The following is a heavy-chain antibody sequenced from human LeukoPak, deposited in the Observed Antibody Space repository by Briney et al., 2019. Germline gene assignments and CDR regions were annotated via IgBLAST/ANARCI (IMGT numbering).Heavy chain of an antibody. D-gene: IGHD6-13*01. CDR3: ARVRVQGIYYYYYYMDV. Sequence: PSETLSLTCTVSGGSISSSSYYWGWIRQPPGKGLEWIGSIYYSGSTYYNPSLKSRVTISVDTSKNQFSLKLSSVTAADTAVYYCARVRVQGIYYYYYYMDVWGKGTTVTVSS. CDR1: GGSISSSSYY. V-gene: IGHV4-39*07. CDR2: IYYSGST. J-gene: IGHJ6*03.